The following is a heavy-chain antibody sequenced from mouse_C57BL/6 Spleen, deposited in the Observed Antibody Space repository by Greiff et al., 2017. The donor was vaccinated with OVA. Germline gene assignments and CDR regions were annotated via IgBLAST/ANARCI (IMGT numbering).Heavy chain of an antibody. J-gene: IGHJ4*01. CDR1: GYTFTDYE. D-gene: IGHD2-3*01. Sequence: LQESGAELVRPGASVTLSCKASGYTFTDYEMHWVKQTPVHGLEWIGAIDPETGGTAYNQKFKGKAILTADKSSSTAYMGLRSLTSDDSAVYYCTKFDDGYFYAMDYWGQGTSVTVSS. V-gene: IGHV1-15*01. CDR3: TKFDDGYFYAMDY. CDR2: IDPETGGT.